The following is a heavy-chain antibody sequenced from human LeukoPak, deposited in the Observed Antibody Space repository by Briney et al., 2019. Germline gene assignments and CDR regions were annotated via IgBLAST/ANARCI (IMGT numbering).Heavy chain of an antibody. V-gene: IGHV3-33*01. Sequence: PGRSLRLSCAASGFTFNNYGVHWVRQAPGKGLEWVAVIWFDGSYTYYADSVKGRFTISRDNSKNTLYLQMNSLRAEDTAVYYCARGLYYGPGSPIDYWGQGTLVTVSS. J-gene: IGHJ4*02. D-gene: IGHD3-10*01. CDR3: ARGLYYGPGSPIDY. CDR1: GFTFNNYG. CDR2: IWFDGSYT.